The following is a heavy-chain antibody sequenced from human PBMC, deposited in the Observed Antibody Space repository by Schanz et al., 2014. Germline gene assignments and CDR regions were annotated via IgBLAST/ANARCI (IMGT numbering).Heavy chain of an antibody. CDR1: GFTFSSYS. CDR3: AKGRFGELSAFDT. D-gene: IGHD3-10*01. V-gene: IGHV3-33*06. J-gene: IGHJ3*02. CDR2: IWYDGSNK. Sequence: VQLLESGGGLVQPGGSLRLSCTASGFTFSSYSMNWVRQAPGKGLEWVAVIWYDGSNKYYADSVKGRFTISRDNSKNTLFLQMNSLRAEDTAVYYCAKGRFGELSAFDTCGQGTMVTVSS.